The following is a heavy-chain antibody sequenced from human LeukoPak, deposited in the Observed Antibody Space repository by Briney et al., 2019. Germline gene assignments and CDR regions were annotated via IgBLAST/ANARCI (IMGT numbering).Heavy chain of an antibody. V-gene: IGHV3-30*02. Sequence: GGSLRLSCAASGFTFSDYGMHWVRQAPGKGLEWVAFIRFDGSNEYYADSVRGRFTISRDNSKNTLYLQMNSLRAEDTAVYYCAKAVGDTAMGTGYYYYYMDVWGRGTTVTVSS. D-gene: IGHD5-18*01. CDR3: AKAVGDTAMGTGYYYYYMDV. CDR2: IRFDGSNE. J-gene: IGHJ6*03. CDR1: GFTFSDYG.